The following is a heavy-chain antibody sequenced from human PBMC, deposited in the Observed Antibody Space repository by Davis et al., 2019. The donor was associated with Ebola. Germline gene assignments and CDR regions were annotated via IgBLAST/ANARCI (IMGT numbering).Heavy chain of an antibody. D-gene: IGHD2-15*01. V-gene: IGHV4-31*03. J-gene: IGHJ6*02. CDR2: IYYSGST. Sequence: MPSETLSLTCTVSGGSISSGGYYWSWIRQHPGKGLEWIGYIYYSGSTYYNPSLKSRVTISVDTSKNQFSLKLSSVTAADTAVYYCARGEGDIVVYGMDVWGQGTTVTVSS. CDR1: GGSISSGGYY. CDR3: ARGEGDIVVYGMDV.